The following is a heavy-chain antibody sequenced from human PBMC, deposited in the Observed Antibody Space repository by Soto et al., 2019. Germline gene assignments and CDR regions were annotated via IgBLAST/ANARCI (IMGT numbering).Heavy chain of an antibody. J-gene: IGHJ6*02. Sequence: GGSLRLSCAASGFTFSSYAMSWIRQAPGKGLELVSAISGSGGSTYYADSVKGRFTISRDNSKNTLYLQMNSLRAEDTAVYYCANHQGGTGPIPGHYYYGMDVWGQGTTVTVSS. CDR3: ANHQGGTGPIPGHYYYGMDV. CDR2: ISGSGGST. CDR1: GFTFSSYA. D-gene: IGHD2-15*01. V-gene: IGHV3-23*01.